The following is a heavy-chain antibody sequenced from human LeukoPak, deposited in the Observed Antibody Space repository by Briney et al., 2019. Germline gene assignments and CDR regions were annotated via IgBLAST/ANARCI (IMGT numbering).Heavy chain of an antibody. V-gene: IGHV4-30-2*01. CDR3: ARDQVGATYAFDI. CDR2: IYHSGST. CDR1: GGSISSGGYS. J-gene: IGHJ3*02. Sequence: SETLSLTCAVSGGSISSGGYSWSWIRQPPGQGLEWIGYIYHSGSTYYNPSLKSRVTISVDRSKNQFSLKLSSVTAADTAVYYCARDQVGATYAFDIWGQGTMVTVSS. D-gene: IGHD1-26*01.